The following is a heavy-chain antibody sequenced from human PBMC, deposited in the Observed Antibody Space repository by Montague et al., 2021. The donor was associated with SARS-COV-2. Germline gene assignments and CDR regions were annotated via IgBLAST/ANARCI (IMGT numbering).Heavy chain of an antibody. CDR1: GFSLSTSGMR. CDR2: IDWDDXX. J-gene: IGHJ3*02. CDR3: ARSYYDILTNYYDAFDI. V-gene: IGHV2-70*04. Sequence: TLSLTCTLSGFSLSTSGMRASWIRQPPGKALEWLARIDWDDXXXYXXXXKTRLTISKDTSKNQVVLTMTNMDPVDTATYYCARSYYDILTNYYDAFDIWGQGTMVTVSS. D-gene: IGHD3-9*01.